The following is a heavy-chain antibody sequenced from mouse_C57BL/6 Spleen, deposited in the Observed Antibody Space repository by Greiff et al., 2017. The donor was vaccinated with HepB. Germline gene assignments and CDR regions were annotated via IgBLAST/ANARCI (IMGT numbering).Heavy chain of an antibody. CDR2: IDPSDSYT. CDR3: ARGSDSWFAY. V-gene: IGHV1-69*01. Sequence: VQLQESGAELVMPGASVKLSCKASGYTFTSYWMHWVKQRPGQGLEWIGEIDPSDSYTNYNQKFKGKSTLTVDKSSSTAYMQLSSLTSEDSAVYYCARGSDSWFAYWGQGTLVTVSA. CDR1: GYTFTSYW. J-gene: IGHJ3*01. D-gene: IGHD3-2*01.